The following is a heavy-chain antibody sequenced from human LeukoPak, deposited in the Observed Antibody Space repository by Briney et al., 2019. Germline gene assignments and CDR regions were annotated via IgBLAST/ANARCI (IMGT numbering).Heavy chain of an antibody. J-gene: IGHJ4*02. Sequence: SETLSLTCAVYGGSFSGYYWTWIRQPPGKGLEWIGEINHSGRTNYNPSLKSRVTIPVDTSKNQFSLKVTSVTAADTALYYCARGDMVRGLVYWGQGTLATVSS. CDR3: ARGDMVRGLVY. V-gene: IGHV4-34*01. CDR1: GGSFSGYY. D-gene: IGHD3-10*01. CDR2: INHSGRT.